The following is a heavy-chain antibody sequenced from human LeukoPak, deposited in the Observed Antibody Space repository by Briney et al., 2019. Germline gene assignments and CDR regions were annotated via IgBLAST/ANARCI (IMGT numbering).Heavy chain of an antibody. V-gene: IGHV4-34*01. CDR3: AREVTIFGAKVAYGMDV. CDR2: INHSGST. CDR1: GGSFSGYY. D-gene: IGHD3-3*01. Sequence: SETLSLTCAVYGGSFSGYYWSWIRQPPGKGLEWIGEINHSGSTNYNPSLESRVTISVDTSKNQFSLKLSSVTAADTAVYYCAREVTIFGAKVAYGMDVWGQGTTVTVSS. J-gene: IGHJ6*02.